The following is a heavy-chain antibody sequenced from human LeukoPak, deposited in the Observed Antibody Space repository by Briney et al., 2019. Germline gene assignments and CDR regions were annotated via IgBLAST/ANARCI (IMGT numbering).Heavy chain of an antibody. D-gene: IGHD2-2*01. CDR3: ARGTNNAFDI. V-gene: IGHV3-48*04. J-gene: IGHJ3*02. CDR2: ISSGSSTV. CDR1: GFTFSSYS. Sequence: GGSLRPSCAASGFTFSSYSMTWVRQTPGKGLQWVSYISSGSSTVYYADSVRGRFTISRDNAENSLYLQMNSLRAEDTAVYYCARGTNNAFDIWGQGTIVTVSS.